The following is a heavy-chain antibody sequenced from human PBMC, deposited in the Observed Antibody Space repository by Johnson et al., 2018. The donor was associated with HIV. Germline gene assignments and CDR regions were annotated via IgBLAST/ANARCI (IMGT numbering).Heavy chain of an antibody. J-gene: IGHJ3*02. V-gene: IGHV3-30*04. CDR1: GFTFRTYA. CDR3: VRDQGSGWPTNAFDI. CDR2: LSYDASNK. Sequence: QVPPVESGGSVVQPGRSLRPSCAVSGFTFRTYAMPWVPQAPGKGLEWVAVLSYDASNKSYADSVKGRFTISRDNSKNMTNLQMNGLSDEDTADYYCVRDQGSGWPTNAFDIWGRGTRVTVSS. D-gene: IGHD6-19*01.